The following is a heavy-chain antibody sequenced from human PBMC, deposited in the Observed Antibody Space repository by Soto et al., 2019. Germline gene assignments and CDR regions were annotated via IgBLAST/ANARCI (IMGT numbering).Heavy chain of an antibody. V-gene: IGHV1-18*01. CDR3: ARGDTYYVNWYFDY. J-gene: IGHJ4*02. CDR2: ISAYSGNT. Sequence: QVQLVQSGAEVNKPGASVKVSCKTSGFTFTNYYINWVRQAPGQGLEAMGWISAYSGNTNYAQNLQGRVTMTTDTSASIAYLELRSLRSDDTAVYFCARGDTYYVNWYFDYWGQGTLVTVSS. CDR1: GFTFTNYY. D-gene: IGHD1-1*01.